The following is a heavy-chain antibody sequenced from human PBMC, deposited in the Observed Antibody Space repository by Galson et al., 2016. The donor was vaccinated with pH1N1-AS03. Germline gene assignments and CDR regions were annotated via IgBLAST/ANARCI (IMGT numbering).Heavy chain of an antibody. CDR3: ARQAGYTSSWSYFDT. J-gene: IGHJ4*02. CDR2: IYPGDSDI. V-gene: IGHV5-51*01. D-gene: IGHD6-6*01. Sequence: QSGAEVKKPGESLKISCQGFGYSFTSHWIAWVRQMPGKGPEWMGSIYPGDSDIRYSPSFQGRVTISADTSAYLQWTSLKASDTAIYYCARQAGYTSSWSYFDTWGQGTLVTVSS. CDR1: GYSFTSHW.